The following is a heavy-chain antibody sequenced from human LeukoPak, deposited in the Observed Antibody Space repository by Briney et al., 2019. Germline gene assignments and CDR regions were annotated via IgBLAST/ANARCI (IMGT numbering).Heavy chain of an antibody. V-gene: IGHV4-59*01. CDR3: ARGGAVAGRVAFDI. J-gene: IGHJ3*02. Sequence: SETLSLTCTVSGGSISNYYWSWIRQPPGKGLEWIGYIYYSGRTRYNPSLKSPVTISVDTSKNQFSLRLSSVTAADTAVYYCARGGAVAGRVAFDIWGQGTMVTVSS. D-gene: IGHD6-19*01. CDR2: IYYSGRT. CDR1: GGSISNYY.